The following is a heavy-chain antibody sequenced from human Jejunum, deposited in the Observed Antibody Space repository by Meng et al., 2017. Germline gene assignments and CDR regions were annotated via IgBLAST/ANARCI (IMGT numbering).Heavy chain of an antibody. Sequence: GESLKISCEVSGFIFSSFEMNWVRQAPGKGLEWVSYISNGGGRTIYYADSVKGRFTISRDNSKNSLYLQMYSLRAADSALYYCAKASQSKNNYYGMDVWGQGTTVTVSS. D-gene: IGHD4-11*01. V-gene: IGHV3-48*03. CDR2: ISNGGGRTI. CDR1: GFIFSSFE. CDR3: AKASQSKNNYYGMDV. J-gene: IGHJ6*02.